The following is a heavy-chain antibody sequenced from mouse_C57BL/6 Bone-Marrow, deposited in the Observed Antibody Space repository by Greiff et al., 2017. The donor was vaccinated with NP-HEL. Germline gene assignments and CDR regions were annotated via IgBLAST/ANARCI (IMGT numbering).Heavy chain of an antibody. CDR2: IHPNSGST. J-gene: IGHJ2*01. CDR3: ARPYYGSSPWYFDY. Sequence: QVHVKQPGAELVKPGASVKLSCKASGYTFTSYWMHWVKQRPGQGLEWIGMIHPNSGSTNYNEKFKSKATLTVDKSSSTAYMQLSSLTSEDSAVYYCARPYYGSSPWYFDYWGQGTTLTVSS. D-gene: IGHD1-1*01. CDR1: GYTFTSYW. V-gene: IGHV1-64*01.